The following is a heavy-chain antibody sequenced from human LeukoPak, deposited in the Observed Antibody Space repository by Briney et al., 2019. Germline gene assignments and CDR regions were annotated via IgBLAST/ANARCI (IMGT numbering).Heavy chain of an antibody. D-gene: IGHD3/OR15-3a*01. CDR1: GYTFSNYG. J-gene: IGHJ4*02. V-gene: IGHV1-18*01. CDR3: ARGDYYFDY. CDR2: ISAYNGNT. Sequence: ASVKVSCKASGYTFSNYGINWVRQAHGQGLEWMGWISAYNGNTNYARNLQGRVTMTTDTSTSTAYMELRSLRSDDTAVYYCARGDYYFDYCGQGTLVTVSS.